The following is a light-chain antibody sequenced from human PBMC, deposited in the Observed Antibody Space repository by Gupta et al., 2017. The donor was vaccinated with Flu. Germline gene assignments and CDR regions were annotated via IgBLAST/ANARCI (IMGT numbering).Light chain of an antibody. V-gene: IGKV4-1*01. J-gene: IGKJ4*01. CDR3: QQDVSAPLT. CDR1: PSGCDNSINNHY. Sequence: SLGPTATIDCKSSPSGCDNSINNHYLTCYHQQPGQPPKLLIYGAATREADIPPRFSGRGSVTDFTLTIVSLQAEDVAVYYCQQDVSAPLTFGQGTKVEIK. CDR2: GAA.